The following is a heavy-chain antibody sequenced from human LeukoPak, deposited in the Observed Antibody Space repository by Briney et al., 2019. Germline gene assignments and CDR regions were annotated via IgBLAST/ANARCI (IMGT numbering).Heavy chain of an antibody. CDR2: INHSGST. J-gene: IGHJ6*03. CDR3: ARHGHFDFWRELYYYYYYMDV. D-gene: IGHD3-3*01. Sequence: SETLSLTCAVYGGSFSGYYWSWIRQPPGKGLEWVGEINHSGSTNYNPSLKSRVTISVDTSKNQFSLKLSSVTAADTAVYYCARHGHFDFWRELYYYYYYMDVWGKGTTVTVSS. CDR1: GGSFSGYY. V-gene: IGHV4-34*01.